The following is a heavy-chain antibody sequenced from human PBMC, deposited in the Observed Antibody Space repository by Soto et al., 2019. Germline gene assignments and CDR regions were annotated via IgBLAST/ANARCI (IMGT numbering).Heavy chain of an antibody. J-gene: IGHJ6*02. Sequence: EVPLVESGGGLVQPGGSLRLSCAASGFTFSSYWMSWVRQAPGKGLEWVANIKEDGSEKYYVDSVKGRFTISRDNAKNSLYLQMNSLRAEDTAVYFCSLQLVTVNYYYGLDVWGQGTTVTVSS. CDR3: SLQLVTVNYYYGLDV. CDR1: GFTFSSYW. D-gene: IGHD6-13*01. V-gene: IGHV3-7*01. CDR2: IKEDGSEK.